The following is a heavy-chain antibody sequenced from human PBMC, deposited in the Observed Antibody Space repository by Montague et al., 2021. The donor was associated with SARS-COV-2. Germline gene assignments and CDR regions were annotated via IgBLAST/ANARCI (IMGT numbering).Heavy chain of an antibody. Sequence: SLRLSCAASGFTFSSYSMNWVRQAPGKGLEWISYISSSSSSEYFADSVKGRFTVFRDNARTSLYLQMNSLRDEDTAVYYCARALLGVGENRGYGLDVWGQGTTVIVSS. D-gene: IGHD3-10*01. J-gene: IGHJ6*02. CDR1: GFTFSSYS. CDR3: ARALLGVGENRGYGLDV. CDR2: ISSSSSSE. V-gene: IGHV3-48*02.